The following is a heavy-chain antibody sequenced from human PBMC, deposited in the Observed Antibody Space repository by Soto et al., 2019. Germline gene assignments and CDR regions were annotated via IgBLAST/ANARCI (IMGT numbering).Heavy chain of an antibody. J-gene: IGHJ4*02. Sequence: GGSLRLSCAASGFTFSGYNMNWVRQAPGKGLEWVSSISSGDSTTYYADSVKGRFTISRDQSKNSLYLQMNSLRAEDTAVYYCARKDSSGFPSDYWGQGTLVTVSS. CDR3: ARKDSSGFPSDY. V-gene: IGHV3-48*01. D-gene: IGHD6-19*01. CDR2: ISSGDSTT. CDR1: GFTFSGYN.